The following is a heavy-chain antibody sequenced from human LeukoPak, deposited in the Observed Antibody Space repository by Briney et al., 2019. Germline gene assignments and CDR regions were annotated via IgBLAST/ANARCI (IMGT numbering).Heavy chain of an antibody. CDR3: AELGITMIGGV. CDR1: GFTFSSYS. J-gene: IGHJ6*04. Sequence: GGSLRLSCAASGFTFSSYSMNWVRQAPGKGLEWLSSISSSSSSTIYYADSVKGRFTISRDNAKNSLYLQMNSLRAEDTAVYYCAELGITMIGGVWGKGTTVTISS. D-gene: IGHD3-10*02. V-gene: IGHV3-48*01. CDR2: ISSSSSSTI.